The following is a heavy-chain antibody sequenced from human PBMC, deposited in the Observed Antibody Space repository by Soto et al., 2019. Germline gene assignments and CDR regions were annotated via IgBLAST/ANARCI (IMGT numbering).Heavy chain of an antibody. CDR2: ISGSGGST. J-gene: IGHJ4*02. D-gene: IGHD5-12*01. V-gene: IGHV3-23*01. Sequence: GGSLRLSCPASGFPFSSYAMSWVRQAPGKGLEWVSAISGSGGSTYYADSVKGRFTISRDNSKNTLYLQMNSLRAEDTAVYYCAKDLIVATRPDYWGQGTLVTVSS. CDR1: GFPFSSYA. CDR3: AKDLIVATRPDY.